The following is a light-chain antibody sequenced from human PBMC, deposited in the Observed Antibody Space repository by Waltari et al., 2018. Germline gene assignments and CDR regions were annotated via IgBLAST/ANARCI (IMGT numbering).Light chain of an antibody. CDR2: GDS. Sequence: EIVLTQSPGTLSWSPGERATLSCSASQTVRTTYLPWYQQKPVQAPTLLIYGDSSRATGIPDRFSGSGSGTDFSLTISSLEPEDFAVYYCQQYDISPLTFGGGTKVEIK. CDR1: QTVRTTY. CDR3: QQYDISPLT. J-gene: IGKJ4*01. V-gene: IGKV3-20*01.